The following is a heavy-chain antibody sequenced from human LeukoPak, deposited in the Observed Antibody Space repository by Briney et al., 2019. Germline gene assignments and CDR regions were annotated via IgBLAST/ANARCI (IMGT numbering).Heavy chain of an antibody. CDR2: ISSSSSYI. V-gene: IGHV3-21*01. CDR1: GFTFSSYA. Sequence: GGSLRLSCAASGFTFSSYAMHWVRQAPGKGLEWVSSISSSSSYIYYADSVKGRFTISRDNAKNSLYLQMNSLRAEDTAVYYCARVWGTQWHPWGQGTLVTVSS. D-gene: IGHD3-16*01. J-gene: IGHJ5*02. CDR3: ARVWGTQWHP.